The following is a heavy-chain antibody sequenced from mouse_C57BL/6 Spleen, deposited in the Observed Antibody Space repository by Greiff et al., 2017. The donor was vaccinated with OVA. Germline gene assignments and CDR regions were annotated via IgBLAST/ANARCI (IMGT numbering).Heavy chain of an antibody. CDR1: GFTFSDYG. CDR3: ARRNGYYEGAMDY. D-gene: IGHD2-3*01. V-gene: IGHV5-17*01. Sequence: EVKLVESGGGLVQPGGSLKLSCAASGFTFSDYGMHWVRQAPEKGLEWVAYISSGSSTIYYADTVKGRFTISSDNAKNTLFLQMTSLRSEDTAMYYCARRNGYYEGAMDYWGQGTSVTVSS. J-gene: IGHJ4*01. CDR2: ISSGSSTI.